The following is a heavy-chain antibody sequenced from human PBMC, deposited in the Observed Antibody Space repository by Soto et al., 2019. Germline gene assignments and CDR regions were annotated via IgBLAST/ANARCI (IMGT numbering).Heavy chain of an antibody. D-gene: IGHD3-10*01. V-gene: IGHV3-30-3*01. Sequence: QVLLVESGGGVVQPGTSLTLSCAASGFPFTSYAMHWVRQNPEKGLQWLTIISSDGSTIHYADSVKSQFTISRDNSKNTVYLQMNSLRADDTAVYYCARGTGSGSFLIDYWGQGTLVTVSS. CDR3: ARGTGSGSFLIDY. J-gene: IGHJ4*02. CDR2: ISSDGSTI. CDR1: GFPFTSYA.